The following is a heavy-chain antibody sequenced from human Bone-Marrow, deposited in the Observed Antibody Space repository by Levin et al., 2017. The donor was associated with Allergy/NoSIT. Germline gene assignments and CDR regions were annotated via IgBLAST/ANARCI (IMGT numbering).Heavy chain of an antibody. CDR2: INPSGGST. J-gene: IGHJ3*02. CDR3: ARESGSYSAFDI. V-gene: IGHV1-46*01. D-gene: IGHD1-26*01. CDR1: GYTFTSYY. Sequence: GESLKISCKASGYTFTSYYMHWVRQAPGQGLEWMGIINPSGGSTSYAQKFQGRVTMTRDTSTSTVYMELSSLRSEDTAVYYCARESGSYSAFDIWGQGTMVTVSS.